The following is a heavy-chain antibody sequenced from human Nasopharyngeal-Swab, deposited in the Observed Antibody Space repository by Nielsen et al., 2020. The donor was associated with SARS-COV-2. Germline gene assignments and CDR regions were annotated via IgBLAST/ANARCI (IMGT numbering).Heavy chain of an antibody. D-gene: IGHD2-21*02. CDR2: IKQDGSEK. J-gene: IGHJ1*01. V-gene: IGHV3-7*01. Sequence: LSLTCAASGFTFSSYWMSWVRQAPGKGLEWVANIKQDGSEKYYVDSVKGRFTVSRDNAKNSLFLQMDNLGADDTSFYYCARTAPFCGGDCYSEYFQYWGQGTLVTVSS. CDR3: ARTAPFCGGDCYSEYFQY. CDR1: GFTFSSYW.